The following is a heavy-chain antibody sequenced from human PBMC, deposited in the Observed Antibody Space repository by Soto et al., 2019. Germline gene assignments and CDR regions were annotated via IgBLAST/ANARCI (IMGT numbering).Heavy chain of an antibody. CDR2: ISYDGSSK. CDR1: GFTFSSYA. J-gene: IGHJ4*02. V-gene: IGHV3-30-3*01. Sequence: GGSLSLSCAASGFTFSSYAMHWVRQAPGKGLEWVAVISYDGSSKYYADSVKGRFTISRDNSKNTLYLQMNSLRAEDTAVYYCARAYEGDYFDYWGQGTLVTVSS. D-gene: IGHD3-16*01. CDR3: ARAYEGDYFDY.